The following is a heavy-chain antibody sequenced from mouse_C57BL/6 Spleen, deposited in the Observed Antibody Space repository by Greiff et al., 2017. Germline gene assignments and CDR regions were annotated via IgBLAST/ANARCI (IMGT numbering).Heavy chain of an antibody. CDR1: GFHIKNTH. V-gene: IGHV14-3*01. Sequence: EVKLQESVAALVRPGASVKLSCTASGFHIKNTHMHWVKQRPEQGREWIGRIVIANGNTKYAPKFQGKATITADTSPNTAYLQLSSLASEDTAIYYCATPSFGYYAMDYWGQGTSVTVSS. CDR2: IVIANGNT. J-gene: IGHJ4*01. CDR3: ATPSFGYYAMDY.